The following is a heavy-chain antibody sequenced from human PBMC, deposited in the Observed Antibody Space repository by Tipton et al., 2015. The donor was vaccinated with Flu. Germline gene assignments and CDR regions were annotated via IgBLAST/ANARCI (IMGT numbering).Heavy chain of an antibody. CDR3: ARVIHRNYFDY. D-gene: IGHD3-16*02. CDR1: GYTFTSYY. Sequence: VQLVQSGAEVKKPGASVKVSCKASGYTFTSYYMHWVRQAPGQGLEWMGIINPSGGSTSYAQKLQGRVTMTRDTSTSTVYMELSSLRSEDTAVYYCARVIHRNYFDYWGQGTLVTVSS. CDR2: INPSGGST. J-gene: IGHJ4*02. V-gene: IGHV1-46*04.